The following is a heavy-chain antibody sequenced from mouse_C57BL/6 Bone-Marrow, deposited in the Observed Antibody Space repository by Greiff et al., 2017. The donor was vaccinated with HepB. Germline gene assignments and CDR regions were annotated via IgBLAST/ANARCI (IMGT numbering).Heavy chain of an antibody. Sequence: QVQLQQPGAELVKPGASVKLSCKASGCTFTSYWMHWVKQRPGQGLEWIGMIHPNSGSTNYNEKFKSKATLTVDKSSSTAYMQLSSLTSEDSAVYYCARDYYGSRDYWGQGTTLTVSS. CDR1: GCTFTSYW. CDR3: ARDYYGSRDY. D-gene: IGHD1-1*01. J-gene: IGHJ2*01. CDR2: IHPNSGST. V-gene: IGHV1-64*01.